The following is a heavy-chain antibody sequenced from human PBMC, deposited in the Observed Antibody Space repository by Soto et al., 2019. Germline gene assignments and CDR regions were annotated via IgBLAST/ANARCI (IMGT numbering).Heavy chain of an antibody. CDR1: GFTFSSYG. J-gene: IGHJ1*01. Sequence: QGQLGESGGGVVQTGRSLRLSCAASGFTFSSYGMHWVRQAPGTGLERVAIISYDGSNKYYADSVKGRFPISRDNSKNTLYLHMNSLRADDTAVYYCAKGQVTVVTPGDFQHWGQGTLVTVSS. CDR3: AKGQVTVVTPGDFQH. D-gene: IGHD2-21*02. CDR2: ISYDGSNK. V-gene: IGHV3-30*18.